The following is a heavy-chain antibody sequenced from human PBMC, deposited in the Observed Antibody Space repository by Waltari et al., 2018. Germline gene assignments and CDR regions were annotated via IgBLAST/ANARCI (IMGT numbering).Heavy chain of an antibody. Sequence: QVQLQESGPGLVRPSETLSLTCTVSGGPTTSSSYYWGWIRQSPGEGLEWIGTIFYSGTPFYHPSLGERVPPSVEPSKNQFPLKLKSVTAADTAFFFCAGRQLVALFYYWGQGSLVTVSS. CDR1: GGPTTSSSYY. V-gene: IGHV4-39*01. CDR2: IFYSGTP. CDR3: AGRQLVALFYY. J-gene: IGHJ4*02. D-gene: IGHD2-15*01.